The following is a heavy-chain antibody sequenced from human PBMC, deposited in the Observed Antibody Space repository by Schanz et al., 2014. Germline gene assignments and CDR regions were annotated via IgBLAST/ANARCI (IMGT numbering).Heavy chain of an antibody. J-gene: IGHJ4*02. CDR1: GFSIRNHD. V-gene: IGHV3-13*01. CDR2: IGYLGDT. D-gene: IGHD1-1*01. CDR3: ARGTDWNLHY. Sequence: DVQLLESGGGLVQPGGSLRLSCAASGFSIRNHDMHWVRQGTGKGLEWVSTIGYLGDTYYPDSVKGRFTVSRDSGQNSLYLQMNSLRAGDTAVYYCARGTDWNLHYWGQGALVTVSS.